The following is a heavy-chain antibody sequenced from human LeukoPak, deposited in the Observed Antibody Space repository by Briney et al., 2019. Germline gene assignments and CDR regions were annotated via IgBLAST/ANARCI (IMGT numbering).Heavy chain of an antibody. Sequence: SETLSLTCTVSGGSISSYYWSWIRQPPGKGLEWIGYIYYSGSTNYNPSLKSRVTISVDTSKNQFSLKLSSVTAADTAVYYCARGLGKHRIGRITGTTEGRGYWGQGTLVTVSS. V-gene: IGHV4-59*01. CDR1: GGSISSYY. CDR2: IYYSGST. CDR3: ARGLGKHRIGRITGTTEGRGY. D-gene: IGHD1-7*01. J-gene: IGHJ4*02.